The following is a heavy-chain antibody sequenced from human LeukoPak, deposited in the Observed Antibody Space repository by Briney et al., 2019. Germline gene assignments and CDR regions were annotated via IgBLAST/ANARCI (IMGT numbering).Heavy chain of an antibody. J-gene: IGHJ6*03. CDR3: TRGHGVTNYYYYMDV. CDR2: INPSGGST. V-gene: IGHV1-46*01. Sequence: GASVKVSCKASGYTFTSYYMHWVRQAPGQGLEWMGIINPSGGSTSYAQKFQGRVTMTRDMSTSTVYMELSSLRSEDTAVYYCTRGHGVTNYYYYMDVWGKGTTVTVSS. D-gene: IGHD3-10*01. CDR1: GYTFTSYY.